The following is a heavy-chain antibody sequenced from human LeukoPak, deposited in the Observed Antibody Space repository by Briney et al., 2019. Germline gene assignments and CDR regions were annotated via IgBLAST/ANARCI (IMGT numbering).Heavy chain of an antibody. Sequence: ASQSLSPTCTVSGRSIYSHYCGWIRQPPGKGLEWIGDIYYRGNINYNPSLKSRVTISLDTSKNHLSLKLTSVVAADTAIYYCMRRDTGWNYSDYWGQGILVTVSS. CDR1: GRSIYSHY. J-gene: IGHJ4*02. D-gene: IGHD6-19*01. CDR2: IYYRGNI. CDR3: MRRDTGWNYSDY. V-gene: IGHV4-59*08.